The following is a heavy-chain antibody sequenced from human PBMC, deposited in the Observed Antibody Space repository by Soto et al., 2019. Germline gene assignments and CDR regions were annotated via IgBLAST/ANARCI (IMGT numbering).Heavy chain of an antibody. D-gene: IGHD3-3*01. CDR3: ARAPYDFWSGYYWFDP. Sequence: SETLSLTCTVSGGSISSYYWSWIRQPPGKGLEWIGYIYYSGSTNYNPSLKSRVTISVDTSKNQFSLKLSSVTAADTAVYYCARAPYDFWSGYYWFDPWGRGTLVTVSS. J-gene: IGHJ5*02. CDR1: GGSISSYY. V-gene: IGHV4-59*01. CDR2: IYYSGST.